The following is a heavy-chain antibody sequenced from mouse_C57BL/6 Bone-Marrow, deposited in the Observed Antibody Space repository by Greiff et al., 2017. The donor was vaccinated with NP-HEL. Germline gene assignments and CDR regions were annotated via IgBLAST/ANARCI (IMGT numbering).Heavy chain of an antibody. CDR2: INYDGSST. V-gene: IGHV5-16*01. CDR3: ARDSYYYAMDY. J-gene: IGHJ4*01. CDR1: GFTFSDYY. D-gene: IGHD2-12*01. Sequence: EVKLMESEGGLVQPGSSMKLSCPASGFTFSDYYMAWVRQVPEKGLEWVANINYDGSSTYYLDSLKSRFIISRDNAKNILYLQMSSLKSEDTATYYCARDSYYYAMDYWGQGTSVTVSS.